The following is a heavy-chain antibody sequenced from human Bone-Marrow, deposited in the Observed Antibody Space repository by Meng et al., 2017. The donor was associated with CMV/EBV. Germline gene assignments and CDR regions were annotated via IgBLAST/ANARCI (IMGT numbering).Heavy chain of an antibody. J-gene: IGHJ4*02. V-gene: IGHV4-39*07. CDR2: MYYSGST. CDR1: GGSISSSSYY. Sequence: SETLSLTCTVSGGSISSSSYYWGWIRQPPGKGLEWIGSMYYSGSTYYNPSLKSRVTISVDTSKNQFSLKLSSVTAADTAVYYCARDESGYDFGFDYWGQGTLVTVSS. D-gene: IGHD5-12*01. CDR3: ARDESGYDFGFDY.